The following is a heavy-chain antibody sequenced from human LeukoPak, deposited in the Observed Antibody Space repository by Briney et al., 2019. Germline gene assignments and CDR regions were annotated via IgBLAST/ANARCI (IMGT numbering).Heavy chain of an antibody. CDR1: GGSISSYY. V-gene: IGHV4-4*07. D-gene: IGHD3-22*01. CDR2: IYTSGST. Sequence: SETLSLTCTVSGGSISSYYWSWIRQPAGKGLEWIGRIYTSGSTNYNPSLKSRVAMSVDTSKNQFSLKLSSVTAADTAVYYCARTVDSSGYYLAYDYWGQGTLVTVSS. J-gene: IGHJ4*02. CDR3: ARTVDSSGYYLAYDY.